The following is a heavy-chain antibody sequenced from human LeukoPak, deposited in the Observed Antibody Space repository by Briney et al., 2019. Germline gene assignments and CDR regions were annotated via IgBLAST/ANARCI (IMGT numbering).Heavy chain of an antibody. D-gene: IGHD5-12*01. CDR2: IIPIFGIA. J-gene: IGHJ4*02. CDR1: GYTFTSYG. Sequence: GASVKVSCKASGYTFTSYGISWVRQAPGQGLEWMGRIIPIFGIANYAQKFQGRVTITADKSTSTAYMELSSLRSEDTAVYYCARVGPDSGYEGSGYYFDYWGQGTLVTVSS. V-gene: IGHV1-69*04. CDR3: ARVGPDSGYEGSGYYFDY.